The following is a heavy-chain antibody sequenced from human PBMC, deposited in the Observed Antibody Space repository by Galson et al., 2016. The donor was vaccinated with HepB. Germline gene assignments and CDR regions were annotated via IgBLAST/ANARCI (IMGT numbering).Heavy chain of an antibody. D-gene: IGHD6-13*01. CDR3: ARGYSSSWYLYYFDY. J-gene: IGHJ4*02. V-gene: IGHV3-33*01. CDR2: IWYDGSNK. Sequence: SLRLSCGASGLTFSNYGMHWVRQAPGKGLEWVAVIWYDGSNKYYADSVKGRFTISRDNSKNTLYLQMNSLRAEDTAVYYCARGYSSSWYLYYFDYWGQGTLVTVSS. CDR1: GLTFSNYG.